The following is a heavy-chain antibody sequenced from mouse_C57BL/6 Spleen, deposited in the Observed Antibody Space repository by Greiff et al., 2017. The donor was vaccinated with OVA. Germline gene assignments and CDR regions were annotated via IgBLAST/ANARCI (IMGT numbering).Heavy chain of an antibody. CDR3: AIGITTVPFAY. CDR2: IHPSDSDT. D-gene: IGHD1-1*01. V-gene: IGHV1-74*01. Sequence: QVQLQQPGAELVKPGASVKVSCKASGYTFTSYWMHWVKQRPGQGLEWIGRIHPSDSDTNYNQKFKGKATLTVDKSSSTAYMQLSSLTSEDSAVYYCAIGITTVPFAYWGQGTLVTVSA. J-gene: IGHJ3*01. CDR1: GYTFTSYW.